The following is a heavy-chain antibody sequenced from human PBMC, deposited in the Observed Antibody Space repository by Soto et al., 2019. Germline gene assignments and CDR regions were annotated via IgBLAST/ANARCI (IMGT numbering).Heavy chain of an antibody. Sequence: SETLSLTCSIYSGSFSGYYWSWIRQPPGKGLEWIGEISQSGNTNYSPSLKSRVSISIDTSKKQFSLNLASVSAADTAVYYCARATKVSGSSQTSPDFWGQGTLVTVSS. D-gene: IGHD6-6*01. V-gene: IGHV4-34*01. CDR1: SGSFSGYY. J-gene: IGHJ4*02. CDR3: ARATKVSGSSQTSPDF. CDR2: ISQSGNT.